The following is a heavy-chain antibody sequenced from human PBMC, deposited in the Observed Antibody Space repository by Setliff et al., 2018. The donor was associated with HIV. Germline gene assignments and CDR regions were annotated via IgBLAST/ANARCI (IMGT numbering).Heavy chain of an antibody. Sequence: SETLSLTCAVSGYSISSGYYWGCIRPPPGKGLEWIVHIYHSGSTYYNPSLKSRVTISVDTSKNQFSLRLRPVTAADTAVYYCGRADGSGSYYFYYYYGMDVWGQGTTVTVSS. D-gene: IGHD3-10*01. V-gene: IGHV4-38-2*01. CDR1: GYSISSGYY. J-gene: IGHJ6*02. CDR3: GRADGSGSYYFYYYYGMDV. CDR2: IYHSGST.